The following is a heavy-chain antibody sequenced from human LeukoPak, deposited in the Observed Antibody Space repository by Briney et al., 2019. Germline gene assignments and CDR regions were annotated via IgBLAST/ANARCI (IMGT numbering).Heavy chain of an antibody. V-gene: IGHV5-51*01. D-gene: IGHD3-22*01. J-gene: IGHJ3*02. CDR3: ATRTYYYDSSGYYPPLPDAFDI. CDR2: IYPGDSDT. CDR1: GYSFTSYW. Sequence: GESLKISCKGSGYSFTSYWIGWVRQMPGKGLEWMGIIYPGDSDTRYSPSFQGQVTISADKSISTAYLQWSSLKASDTAMYYCATRTYYYDSSGYYPPLPDAFDIWGQGTMVTVSS.